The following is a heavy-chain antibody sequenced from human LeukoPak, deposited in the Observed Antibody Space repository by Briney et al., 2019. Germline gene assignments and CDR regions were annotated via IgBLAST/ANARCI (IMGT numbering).Heavy chain of an antibody. CDR3: AKGEYTYGPGSFDY. D-gene: IGHD3-10*01. V-gene: IGHV3-30*18. Sequence: GRSLRLSCAASGFTVSTYGMHWVRQAPGKGLEWAAVISNDGSNKYYADSVKGRFTISRDNSKNTLYLQMNSLRAEDSAVYYCAKGEYTYGPGSFDYWGQGTLVTVSS. CDR1: GFTVSTYG. J-gene: IGHJ4*02. CDR2: ISNDGSNK.